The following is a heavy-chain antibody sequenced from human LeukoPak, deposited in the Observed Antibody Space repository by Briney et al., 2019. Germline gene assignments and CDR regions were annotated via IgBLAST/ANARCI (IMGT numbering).Heavy chain of an antibody. J-gene: IGHJ4*02. V-gene: IGHV4-34*01. CDR2: INHSGST. D-gene: IGHD2/OR15-2a*01. Sequence: SETLSLTCAVYGGSFSGYYWSWLRHPPGKGLEWIGEINHSGSTNYNPSLRSRVTISVDTSKNQFSLKLSSVTAADTAVYYCARGRGYNSFDYWGQGTLVTVSS. CDR3: ARGRGYNSFDY. CDR1: GGSFSGYY.